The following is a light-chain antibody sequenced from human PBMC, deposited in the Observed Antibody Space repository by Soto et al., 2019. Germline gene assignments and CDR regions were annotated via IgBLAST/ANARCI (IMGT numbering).Light chain of an antibody. CDR1: QSISRW. CDR2: DAS. CDR3: QQYNSPAT. Sequence: DIQMTQSPSTLSASVGDRVTIPCRASQSISRWLTWYQQKPGKAPKVLIYDASSLESGVPSRFSGSGSGTEFTLTITSLQPDDLGTYYCQQYNSPATFGQGTKLEIK. V-gene: IGKV1-5*01. J-gene: IGKJ2*01.